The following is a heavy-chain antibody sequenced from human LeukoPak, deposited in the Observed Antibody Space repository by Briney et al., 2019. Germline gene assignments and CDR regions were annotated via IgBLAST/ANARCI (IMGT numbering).Heavy chain of an antibody. Sequence: PGGSLTLSCAASGFTFSDYWMHWVRQAPGKGLEWVSYISRSGSTIYYADSVKGRFTIFRDNAKNSLYLQMNSLRAEDTAVYYCAREFSLHQWLVNWRRDAFDIWGQGTVVTVSS. CDR2: ISRSGSTI. CDR3: AREFSLHQWLVNWRRDAFDI. CDR1: GFTFSDYW. V-gene: IGHV3-11*04. D-gene: IGHD6-19*01. J-gene: IGHJ3*02.